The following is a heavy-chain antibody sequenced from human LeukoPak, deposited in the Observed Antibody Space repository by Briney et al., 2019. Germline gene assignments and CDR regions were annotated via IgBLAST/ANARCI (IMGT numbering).Heavy chain of an antibody. CDR3: ARVPNPYSSSWYPLGPPQVGYFDY. D-gene: IGHD6-13*01. J-gene: IGHJ4*02. CDR1: GGSISSSSYY. V-gene: IGHV4-39*07. Sequence: SETLSLTCTVPGGSISSSSYYWGWIRQPPGKGLEWIVSIYYSGSTYYHPSLKSRVTISVDTSKNQFSLKLSSVTAADTAVYYCARVPNPYSSSWYPLGPPQVGYFDYWGQGTLVTVSS. CDR2: IYYSGST.